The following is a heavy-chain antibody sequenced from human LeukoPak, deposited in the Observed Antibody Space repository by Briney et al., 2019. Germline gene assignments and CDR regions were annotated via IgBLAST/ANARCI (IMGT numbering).Heavy chain of an antibody. Sequence: ASVKVSCKASGYTFTGYYMHWVRQAPGQGLEWMGWINPNSGGTNYAQKFQGRVTMTRDTSISTAYMELSRLRSDDTAVYYCTREDSYCGGDCYPYNWFDPWGQGTLVTVSS. CDR2: INPNSGGT. J-gene: IGHJ5*02. V-gene: IGHV1-2*02. D-gene: IGHD2-21*02. CDR3: TREDSYCGGDCYPYNWFDP. CDR1: GYTFTGYY.